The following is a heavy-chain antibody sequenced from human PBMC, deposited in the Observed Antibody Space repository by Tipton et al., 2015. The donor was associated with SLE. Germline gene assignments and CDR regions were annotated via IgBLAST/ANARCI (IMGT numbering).Heavy chain of an antibody. Sequence: SLRLSCAASTFTVTSYAMSWVRQAPGKGLEWVSTISMGGSSTYYAYSVRGRFSISRDISQNTLSLQMNSLRSDDTAVYSCARAIVGSTFHAFDIWGQGTLVAVSS. V-gene: IGHV3-23*05. J-gene: IGHJ3*02. CDR1: TFTVTSYA. CDR3: ARAIVGSTFHAFDI. D-gene: IGHD2-21*01. CDR2: ISMGGSST.